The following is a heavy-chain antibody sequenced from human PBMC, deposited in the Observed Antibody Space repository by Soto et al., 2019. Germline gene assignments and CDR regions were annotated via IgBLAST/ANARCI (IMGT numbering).Heavy chain of an antibody. CDR2: ICRDGSNK. J-gene: IGHJ4*02. CDR3: AKDHGYCSGGSCPAFDS. D-gene: IGHD2-15*01. V-gene: IGHV3-33*03. CDR1: GFTFSNYG. Sequence: GGSLRLSCAASGFTFSNYGMHWVRQAPNKGLEWVAGICRDGSNKYHATSVEGRFTISRDRSKNTLYLQMNSLRAEDTAVYYCAKDHGYCSGGSCPAFDSWGQGMLVTVSS.